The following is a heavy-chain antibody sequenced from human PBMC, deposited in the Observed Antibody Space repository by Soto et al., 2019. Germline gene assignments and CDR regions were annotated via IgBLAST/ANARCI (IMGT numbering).Heavy chain of an antibody. Sequence: NPSETLSLTCTMSGDSVSSDTYFWTWIRQPPGKGLEWIAYISYTGDTNYNPSLKSRVTISIDTSINQFSLTLTSVTTADTAIYFCARIVVGANVDLWGQGSLVTVSS. CDR1: GDSVSSDTYF. J-gene: IGHJ5*02. V-gene: IGHV4-61*01. D-gene: IGHD1-26*01. CDR2: ISYTGDT. CDR3: ARIVVGANVDL.